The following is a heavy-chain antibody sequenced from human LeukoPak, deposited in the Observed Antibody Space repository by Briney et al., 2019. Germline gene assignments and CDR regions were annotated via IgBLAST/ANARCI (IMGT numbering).Heavy chain of an antibody. Sequence: KPSETLSLTCTVSGGSIGSYYWSWIRQPPGKGLEWIGYIYYSGSTNYNPSLKSRVTISVDTSKNQFSLKLSSVTAADTAVYYCARHVYDDQLGKNWFDPWGQGTLVTVSS. CDR1: GGSIGSYY. D-gene: IGHD3-16*01. CDR3: ARHVYDDQLGKNWFDP. CDR2: IYYSGST. V-gene: IGHV4-59*08. J-gene: IGHJ5*02.